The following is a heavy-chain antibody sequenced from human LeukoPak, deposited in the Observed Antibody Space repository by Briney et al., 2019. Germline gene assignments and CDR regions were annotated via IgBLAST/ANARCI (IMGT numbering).Heavy chain of an antibody. Sequence: PSATLSLTCAVYGGSFSGYFWTWIRQPPGKGLEWIGEINHSGSTNYNPSLKSRVTISVDTSKNQFSLKLTSVTAADTAVYYCARRSKDSSGYYYFDYWGQGTLVTVSS. V-gene: IGHV4-34*01. D-gene: IGHD3-22*01. CDR2: INHSGST. J-gene: IGHJ4*02. CDR1: GGSFSGYF. CDR3: ARRSKDSSGYYYFDY.